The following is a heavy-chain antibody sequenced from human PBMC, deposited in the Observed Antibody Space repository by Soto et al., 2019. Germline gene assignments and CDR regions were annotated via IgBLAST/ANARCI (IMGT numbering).Heavy chain of an antibody. V-gene: IGHV4-39*01. CDR2: IHYTGNT. CDR3: ARQVIAAAGTGYFQH. D-gene: IGHD6-13*01. CDR1: GGSISSISYY. Sequence: SETLSLTCTVSGGSISSISYYWVWIRQPPGKGLEYIGNIHYTGNTFYNASLKSRVTISVDTSKNQVSLKLRSVTAADTAVYYCARQVIAAAGTGYFQHWGQGAPVTVSS. J-gene: IGHJ1*01.